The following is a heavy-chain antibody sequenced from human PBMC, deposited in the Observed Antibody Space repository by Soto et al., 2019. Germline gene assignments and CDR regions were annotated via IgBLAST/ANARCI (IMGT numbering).Heavy chain of an antibody. CDR3: ARGGSCSGGSCYSYDHYYYRDV. V-gene: IGHV4-39*01. D-gene: IGHD2-15*01. CDR1: GGSISSSSYY. Sequence: XXTCTXSGGSISSSSYYWAWIRQPPGKGLDWIGTIYYSGSTSYNPSHSSRLTTTSDTTNNQSSPKQTTVTAADTAAYYCARGGSCSGGSCYSYDHYYYRDVSGKCTTVTASS. CDR2: IYYSGST. J-gene: IGHJ6*03.